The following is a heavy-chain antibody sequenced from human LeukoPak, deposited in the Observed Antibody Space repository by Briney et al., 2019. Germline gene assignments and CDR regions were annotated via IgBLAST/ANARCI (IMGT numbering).Heavy chain of an antibody. D-gene: IGHD1-26*01. J-gene: IGHJ5*02. CDR1: GGSISSYSYY. CDR2: MYHNGST. CDR3: ARDRRWELLKDNCFDP. Sequence: SETLSLTCTVSGGSISSYSYYWGWIRQPPGKGLEWIGSMYHNGSTYYNPSLKSRVTISVDTSKNHFSLKLSSVTAADTAVYYCARDRRWELLKDNCFDPWGQGTLVTVSS. V-gene: IGHV4-39*02.